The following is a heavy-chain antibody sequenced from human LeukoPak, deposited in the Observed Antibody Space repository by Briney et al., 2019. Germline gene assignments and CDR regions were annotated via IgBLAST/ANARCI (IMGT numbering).Heavy chain of an antibody. J-gene: IGHJ4*02. CDR3: ARASWIQLWLSVYFDY. CDR1: GGSISSGGYY. CDR2: IYYSGST. Sequence: QTLSLTCTVSGGSISSGGYYWSWIRQHPGRGLEWIGYIYYSGSTYYNPSLKSRVTISVDTSKNQFSLKLSSVTAADTAVYYCARASWIQLWLSVYFDYWGQGTLVTVSS. V-gene: IGHV4-31*03. D-gene: IGHD5-18*01.